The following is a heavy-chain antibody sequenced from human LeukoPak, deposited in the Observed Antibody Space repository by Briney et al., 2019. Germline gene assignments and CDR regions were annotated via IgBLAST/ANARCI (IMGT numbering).Heavy chain of an antibody. CDR2: IYPGDSDT. CDR3: ARHTMYSSSWSLTYYFDY. CDR1: GYSFTSYW. Sequence: GASLKISCXGSGYSFTSYWIGWVRQMPGKGLEWMGIIYPGDSDTRYSPSFQGQVTISADKSISTAYLQWSSLKASDTAMYYCARHTMYSSSWSLTYYFDYWGQGTLVTVSS. D-gene: IGHD6-13*01. V-gene: IGHV5-51*01. J-gene: IGHJ4*02.